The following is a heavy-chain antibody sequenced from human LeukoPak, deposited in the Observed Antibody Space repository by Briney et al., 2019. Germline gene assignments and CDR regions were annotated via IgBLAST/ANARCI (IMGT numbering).Heavy chain of an antibody. CDR1: GGTFTSYA. J-gene: IGHJ4*02. CDR2: IIPIFDSA. D-gene: IGHD2-2*01. V-gene: IGHV1-69*13. CDR3: ASGACSRTSCYSLDY. Sequence: GASVKVSCKTSGGTFTSYAITWVRQAPGQGLEWMGGIIPIFDSAGYARKFQDRIPIIADGSTNTAYMELYSLRPEDTAVYYCASGACSRTSCYSLDYWGQGTLVTVPS.